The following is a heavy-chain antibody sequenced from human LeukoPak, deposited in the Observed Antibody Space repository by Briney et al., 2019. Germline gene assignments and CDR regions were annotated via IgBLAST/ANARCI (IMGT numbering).Heavy chain of an antibody. V-gene: IGHV3-23*01. D-gene: IGHD3-22*01. CDR1: GFTVSSNY. CDR3: AKDLGTMIVVVTLYY. Sequence: GGSLRLSCAASGFTVSSNYMSWVRQAPGKGLEWVSAISGSGGSTYYADSVKGRFTISRDNSKDTLYLQMNSLRAEDTAVYYCAKDLGTMIVVVTLYYWGQGTLVTVSS. CDR2: ISGSGGST. J-gene: IGHJ4*02.